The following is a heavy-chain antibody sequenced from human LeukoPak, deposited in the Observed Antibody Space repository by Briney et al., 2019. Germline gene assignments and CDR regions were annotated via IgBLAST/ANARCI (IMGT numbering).Heavy chain of an antibody. V-gene: IGHV4-4*02. D-gene: IGHD6-6*01. CDR1: GGSISSSNW. J-gene: IGHJ4*02. Sequence: SGTLSLTCAVSGGSISSSNWWSWVRQPPGKGLEWIGRIYTSGSTNYNPSLKSRVTISVDTSKNQFSLKLSSVTAADTAVYYCARGPGGSSSSDFDYWGQGTLVTVSS. CDR2: IYTSGST. CDR3: ARGPGGSSSSDFDY.